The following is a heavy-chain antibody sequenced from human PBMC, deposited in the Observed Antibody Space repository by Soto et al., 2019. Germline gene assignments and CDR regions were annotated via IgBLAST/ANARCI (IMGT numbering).Heavy chain of an antibody. Sequence: PSEALALTCTVSGGSISSSSYYWGWIRQPPGKGLEWIGSIYYSGSTNYNPSLKSRVTISVDTSKNQFSLKLSSVTAADTAVYYCARRPYYDFWSGYYPFDYWGQGTLVTVSS. CDR1: GGSISSSSYY. V-gene: IGHV4-39*07. J-gene: IGHJ4*02. D-gene: IGHD3-3*01. CDR2: IYYSGST. CDR3: ARRPYYDFWSGYYPFDY.